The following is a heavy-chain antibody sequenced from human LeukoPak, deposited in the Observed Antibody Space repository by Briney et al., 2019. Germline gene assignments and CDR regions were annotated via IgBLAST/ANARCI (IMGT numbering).Heavy chain of an antibody. CDR1: GGSISSGGYY. Sequence: SETLSLTCTVSGGSISSGGYYWSWIRQPPGKGLERIGYIYYSGSTNYNPSLKSRVTISVDTSKNQFSLRLSSVTAADTAVYYCARGGRGVVPAAIDPWGQGTMVTVSS. J-gene: IGHJ3*01. CDR3: ARGGRGVVPAAIDP. V-gene: IGHV4-61*08. D-gene: IGHD2-2*01. CDR2: IYYSGST.